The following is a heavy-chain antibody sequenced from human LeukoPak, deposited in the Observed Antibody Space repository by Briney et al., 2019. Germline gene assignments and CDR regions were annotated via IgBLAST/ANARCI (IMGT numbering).Heavy chain of an antibody. V-gene: IGHV3-7*03. CDR3: ARVPITYYYGSGSYFCGMDV. CDR1: GFTFSSYW. CDR2: IKQDGSEI. Sequence: GESLRLSCAASGFTFSSYWMSWVRLAPGKGLEWVANIKQDGSEIYYVDSVKGRFTISRDNAKNSLYLQMNTLRAEDTAVYYRARVPITYYYGSGSYFCGMDVWGKGTTVSVSS. J-gene: IGHJ6*04. D-gene: IGHD3-10*01.